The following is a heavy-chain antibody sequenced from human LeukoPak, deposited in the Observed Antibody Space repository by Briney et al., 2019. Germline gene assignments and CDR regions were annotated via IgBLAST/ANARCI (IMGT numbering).Heavy chain of an antibody. V-gene: IGHV4-59*12. CDR2: IYYTGST. CDR1: GGSISSYY. CDR3: ARGTATYDFWSGYYKLTGSYYFDY. J-gene: IGHJ4*02. D-gene: IGHD3-3*01. Sequence: PSETLSLTCTVSGGSISSYYWSWIRQPPGKGLEWIGYIYYTGSTNYNPSLKSRVTISVDTSKNQFSLKLSSVTAADTAVYYCARGTATYDFWSGYYKLTGSYYFDYWGQGTLVTVSP.